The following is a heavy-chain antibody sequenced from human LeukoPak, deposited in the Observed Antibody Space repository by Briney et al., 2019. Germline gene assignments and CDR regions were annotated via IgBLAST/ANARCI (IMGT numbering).Heavy chain of an antibody. V-gene: IGHV4-61*08. CDR2: IYYSGST. J-gene: IGHJ4*02. D-gene: IGHD6-6*01. Sequence: KPSETLSLTCTVSGGSISSGDYYWSWIRQPPGKGLEWIGYIYYSGSTNYNPSLKSRVTISVDTSKNQFSLKLSSVTAADTAVYYCARIRSIAAPGFDYWGQGTLVTVSS. CDR1: GGSISSGDYY. CDR3: ARIRSIAAPGFDY.